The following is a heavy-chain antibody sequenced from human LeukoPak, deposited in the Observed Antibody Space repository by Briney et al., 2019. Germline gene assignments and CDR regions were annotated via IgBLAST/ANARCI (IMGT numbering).Heavy chain of an antibody. CDR3: ALAFSGYDRWFPEPPDQ. Sequence: SVKVSCKASGSAFGGYTITWVRQAPGQGLEWVGGIITNLASTNYAQKFQGRVTISADDSTSTAYMQLRSLTSEDTAFYYCALAFSGYDRWFPEPPDQWGQGTLVTVSS. V-gene: IGHV1-69*13. CDR1: GSAFGGYT. J-gene: IGHJ4*02. D-gene: IGHD5-12*01. CDR2: IITNLAST.